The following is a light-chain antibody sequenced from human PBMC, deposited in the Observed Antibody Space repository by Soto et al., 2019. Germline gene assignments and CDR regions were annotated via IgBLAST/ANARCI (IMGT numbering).Light chain of an antibody. J-gene: IGKJ2*01. CDR3: QQSDTVPHT. CDR1: QDINTY. Sequence: QLAQSPSSLSASVGDRVTITCRASQDINTYLNWYQHKPGQAPSLLIYAATALLSGVPSRFSASGSGTDFTLIISGLQAEDVATYYCQQSDTVPHTFGPGTKLEIK. V-gene: IGKV1-39*01. CDR2: AAT.